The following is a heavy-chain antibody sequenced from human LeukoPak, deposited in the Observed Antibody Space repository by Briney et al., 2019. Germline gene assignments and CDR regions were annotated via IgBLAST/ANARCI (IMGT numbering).Heavy chain of an antibody. Sequence: PGGSLRLSCAASGFTFSSYAMSWVRQAPGKGLEWVSTIIGNGGSTFYADSVKGRFTISRDNYKNTLYLQMNSLRAEDTAVYYCAKRVSTGYYYFDYGGQGALVTVSS. CDR1: GFTFSSYA. CDR2: IIGNGGST. V-gene: IGHV3-23*01. J-gene: IGHJ4*02. CDR3: AKRVSTGYYYFDY. D-gene: IGHD3-9*01.